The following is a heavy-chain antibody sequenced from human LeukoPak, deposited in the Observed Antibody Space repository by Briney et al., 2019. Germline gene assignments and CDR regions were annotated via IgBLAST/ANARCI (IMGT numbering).Heavy chain of an antibody. D-gene: IGHD3-3*01. V-gene: IGHV1-8*01. CDR2: MNPNRGNT. Sequence: ASVKVSCKASGYTFTSYDIIWVRQATGQGLEWMGWMNPNRGNTGYAQKFQGRVTMTRNTSISTAYMELSSLRSEDTAVYYCARSPTYYDFWSGYLRYYYYYYGMDVWGQGTTVTVSS. CDR3: ARSPTYYDFWSGYLRYYYYYYGMDV. CDR1: GYTFTSYD. J-gene: IGHJ6*02.